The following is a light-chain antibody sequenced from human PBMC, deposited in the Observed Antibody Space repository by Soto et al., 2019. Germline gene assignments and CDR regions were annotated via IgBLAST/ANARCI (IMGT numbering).Light chain of an antibody. CDR2: GAS. Sequence: DIQVTQSPSSLSASVGDRVTITCRASRSIKTYLNWYQQKPGEAPKLLIHGASNLESGVPSRFSGSGSGTDFTLTISSLQPEDFATYFCQQSDGTPYTFGQGTKLEI. V-gene: IGKV1-39*01. J-gene: IGKJ2*01. CDR1: RSIKTY. CDR3: QQSDGTPYT.